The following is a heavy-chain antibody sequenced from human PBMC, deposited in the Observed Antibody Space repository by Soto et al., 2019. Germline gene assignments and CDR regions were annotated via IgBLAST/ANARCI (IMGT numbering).Heavy chain of an antibody. Sequence: QVHLEQSGAEVKKPGSSVKVSCKASGDTFRTAAVSWVRQAPGQGLEWLGGIMPVFRTPDYAQKFQGRVTITADESTSTAYMELSGLRSDDTAVYYCARDNDRPQLGGNYYYILDVWGQGTTITVSS. V-gene: IGHV1-69*12. J-gene: IGHJ6*02. CDR1: GDTFRTAA. CDR3: ARDNDRPQLGGNYYYILDV. D-gene: IGHD2-8*01. CDR2: IMPVFRTP.